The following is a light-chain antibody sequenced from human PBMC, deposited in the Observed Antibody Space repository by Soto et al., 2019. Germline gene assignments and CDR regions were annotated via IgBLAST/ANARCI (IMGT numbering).Light chain of an antibody. CDR1: ERINNY. CDR2: SAS. CDR3: QQTYMTPIT. J-gene: IGKJ5*01. Sequence: DIQTPHSPSSLSAPVGYIFPPTFPASERINNYLNWYQQTPGRAPKLLIYSASSLQSGIPSRFSGSGSGTDFTDFTLTISSLQPEEFATYYCQQTYMTPITFGQAPLL. V-gene: IGKV1-39*01.